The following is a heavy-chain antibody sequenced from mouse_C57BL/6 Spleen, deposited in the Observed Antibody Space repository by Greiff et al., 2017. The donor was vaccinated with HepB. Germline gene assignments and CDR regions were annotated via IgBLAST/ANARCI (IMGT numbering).Heavy chain of an antibody. CDR3: AREKGGYFDY. Sequence: QVQLQQPGAELVKPGASVKLSCKASGYTFTSYWMQWVKQRPGQGLEWIGEIDPSDSYTNYNQKFKGKATLTVDTSSSTAYMQLSSLTSEDSAVYYCAREKGGYFDYWGQGTTLTVSS. CDR1: GYTFTSYW. V-gene: IGHV1-50*01. J-gene: IGHJ2*01. CDR2: IDPSDSYT.